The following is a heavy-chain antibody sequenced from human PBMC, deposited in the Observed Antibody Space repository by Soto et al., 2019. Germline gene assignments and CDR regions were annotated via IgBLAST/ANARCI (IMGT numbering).Heavy chain of an antibody. CDR3: ARGGDFRSGSDYCYGMDV. D-gene: IGHD3-3*01. Sequence: QVQLVESGGGVVQPGRSLRLSCAASGFTFSSYGMHWVRQAPGKGLEWVAVIWYDGSNKYYADSVKGRFTISRDNSKNTLYLQMNSLRAEDTAVYYCARGGDFRSGSDYCYGMDVWGQGTTVTVSS. CDR2: IWYDGSNK. CDR1: GFTFSSYG. V-gene: IGHV3-33*01. J-gene: IGHJ6*02.